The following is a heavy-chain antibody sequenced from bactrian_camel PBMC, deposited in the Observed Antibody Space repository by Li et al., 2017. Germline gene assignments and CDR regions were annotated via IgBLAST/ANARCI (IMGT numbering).Heavy chain of an antibody. D-gene: IGHD6*01. V-gene: IGHV3S10*01. CDR3: AARPWYTDEYKY. J-gene: IGHJ4*01. CDR1: GFTFSRYG. CDR2: ISGSSRT. Sequence: DVQLVESGGGLVQPGGSLRLSCAASGFTFSRYGMDWVRQAPGKGLEWVSSISGSSRTYYSNSVKGRCTIARDNTKNTVYLQMISLESEDTALYYCAARPWYTDEYKYWGQGTQVTVS.